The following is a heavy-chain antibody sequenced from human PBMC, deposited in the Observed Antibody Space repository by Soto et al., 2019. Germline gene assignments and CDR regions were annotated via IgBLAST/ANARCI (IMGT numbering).Heavy chain of an antibody. V-gene: IGHV4-31*03. CDR2: IYYSGST. CDR3: AGGGSDAFDI. CDR1: GGYISSGGYY. J-gene: IGHJ3*02. Sequence: TSETMSLTCTVSGGYISSGGYYWSWIRQHPGKGLEWIGYIYYSGSTYYNPSLKSRVTISVDTSKNQFSLKLSSVTAADTAVYYCAGGGSDAFDIWGQGTMVTVSS. D-gene: IGHD3-16*01.